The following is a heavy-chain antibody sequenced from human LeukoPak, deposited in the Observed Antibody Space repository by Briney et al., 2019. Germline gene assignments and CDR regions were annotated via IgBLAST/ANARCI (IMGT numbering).Heavy chain of an antibody. CDR3: AKTKGAYDSSGFWVFYFDY. Sequence: GMSLRLSCAASGFTFDDYAMHWVRQALGKGLEWVSGISWNSGSIGYADSVKGRFTISRDNAKNSLYLQMNSLRAEDTALYYCAKTKGAYDSSGFWVFYFDYWGQGTLVTVSS. J-gene: IGHJ4*02. D-gene: IGHD3-22*01. CDR1: GFTFDDYA. CDR2: ISWNSGSI. V-gene: IGHV3-9*01.